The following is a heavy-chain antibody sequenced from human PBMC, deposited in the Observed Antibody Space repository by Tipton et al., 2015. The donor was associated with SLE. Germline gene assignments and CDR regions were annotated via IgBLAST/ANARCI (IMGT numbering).Heavy chain of an antibody. CDR3: ARGPGAFDY. CDR1: GGSFSGYY. D-gene: IGHD3-10*01. Sequence: TLSLTCAVYGGSFSGYYWSWIRQPPGKGLEWIGEINHSGSTNYNPSLKSRVTISVDTSKNQFSLKLSSVTAADTAVYYCARGPGAFDYGGQGTLVTASS. J-gene: IGHJ4*02. CDR2: INHSGST. V-gene: IGHV4-34*01.